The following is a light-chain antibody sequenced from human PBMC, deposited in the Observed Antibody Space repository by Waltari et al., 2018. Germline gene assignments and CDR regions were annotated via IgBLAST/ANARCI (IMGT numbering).Light chain of an antibody. Sequence: DIVMTQSPDSLPVSLGERATVNCKSSQSVLYSSNNKNYLAWYQQKPGQPPKLLIYWASTRDSGVPDRFSGSGSGTDFTLTISSLQAEDVAVYYCQQYNNWPSFGGGTKVEIK. CDR3: QQYNNWPS. J-gene: IGKJ4*01. CDR2: WAS. CDR1: QSVLYSSNNKNY. V-gene: IGKV4-1*01.